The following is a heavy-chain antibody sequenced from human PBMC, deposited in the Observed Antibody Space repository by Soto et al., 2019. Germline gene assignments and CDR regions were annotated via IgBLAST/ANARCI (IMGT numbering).Heavy chain of an antibody. J-gene: IGHJ4*02. CDR3: AKRSGGFSEFDY. CDR1: GFTFSGFA. V-gene: IGHV3-23*01. D-gene: IGHD5-12*01. Sequence: EVQLLESGGGLVQPGGSLRLSCAASGFTFSGFAMNWVRQPPGKGLEWVSSVDYTGSYTFYAASVKGRFTISRDNSKNIVYLELNSLRAEDTSVYYCAKRSGGFSEFDYWGQGTLVIVSS. CDR2: VDYTGSYT.